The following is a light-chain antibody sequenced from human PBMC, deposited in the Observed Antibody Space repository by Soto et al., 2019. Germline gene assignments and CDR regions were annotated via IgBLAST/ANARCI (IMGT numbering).Light chain of an antibody. CDR3: QHYNSYSEA. CDR2: KAS. CDR1: QTISSW. V-gene: IGKV1-5*03. J-gene: IGKJ1*01. Sequence: DIQVTRSPSTPSWSVGDRVTITCRASQTISSWLAWYQQKPGKAPKLLIYKASTLKSGAPSRFSGSGSGTEFTLTISSLQPDDFATYYCQHYNSYSEAFGQGTKVDI.